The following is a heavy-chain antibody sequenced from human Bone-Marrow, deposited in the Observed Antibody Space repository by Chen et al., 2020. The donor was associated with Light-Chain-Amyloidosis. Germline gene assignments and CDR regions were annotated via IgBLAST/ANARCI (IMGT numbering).Heavy chain of an antibody. D-gene: IGHD3-3*01. CDR1: GGPISHNIYY. Sequence: QLQLQESGPGMVKPSETLSLTCTVSGGPISHNIYYWAWIRQPPGQGREWIGSVYYTGGAYYSPSLKSRVPLSVDTSRNQFSLSLSSVTAADTAIYFCARDTHYDFQNGPLSWFDPWGRGALVTVSS. CDR2: VYYTGGA. V-gene: IGHV4-39*07. CDR3: ARDTHYDFQNGPLSWFDP. J-gene: IGHJ5*02.